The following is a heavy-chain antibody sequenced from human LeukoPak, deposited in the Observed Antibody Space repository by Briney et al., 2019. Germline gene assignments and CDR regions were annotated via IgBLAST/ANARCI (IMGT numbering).Heavy chain of an antibody. CDR2: ITTSGG. D-gene: IGHD1-26*01. Sequence: PGGSLRLSCAASGFTFSSYAMTWVRQAPGKGLEWVSAITTSGGYYADSVKGRFTISRDNSKNTLYLQMNSLRAEDTAVYYCARDRGIVGGAYYYYYGMDVWGQGTTVTVSS. J-gene: IGHJ6*02. V-gene: IGHV3-23*01. CDR1: GFTFSSYA. CDR3: ARDRGIVGGAYYYYYGMDV.